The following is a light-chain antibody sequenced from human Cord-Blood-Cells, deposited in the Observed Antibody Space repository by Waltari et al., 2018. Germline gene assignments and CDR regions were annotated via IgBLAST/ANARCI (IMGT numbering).Light chain of an antibody. Sequence: QSALTQPAPVSGSPGQSIPTSCTGTSSDFGGYNYVSWYQQHPGKAPKLMIYDVSKRPSGVSNRFSGSKSGNTASLTISGLQAEDEADYYCSSYTSSSTWVFGGGTKLTVL. CDR1: SSDFGGYNY. V-gene: IGLV2-14*01. J-gene: IGLJ3*02. CDR2: DVS. CDR3: SSYTSSSTWV.